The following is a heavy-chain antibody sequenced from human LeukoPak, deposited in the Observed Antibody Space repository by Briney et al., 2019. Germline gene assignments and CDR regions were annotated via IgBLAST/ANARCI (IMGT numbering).Heavy chain of an antibody. V-gene: IGHV3-48*04. D-gene: IGHD1-26*01. CDR2: ITGSSDTI. CDR1: GFTFSW. CDR3: AGGSPTEQWALRLDYFDY. J-gene: IGHJ4*02. Sequence: GGSLRLSCAVSGFTFSWMNWVRQAPGKGLEWVSYITGSSDTIYYADSVKGRFTISRDNSKNSLYLQMNSLRGEDTAMYYCAGGSPTEQWALRLDYFDYWGQGTLVTVSS.